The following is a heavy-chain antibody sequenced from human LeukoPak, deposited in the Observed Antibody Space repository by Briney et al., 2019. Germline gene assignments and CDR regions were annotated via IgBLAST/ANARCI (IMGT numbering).Heavy chain of an antibody. Sequence: GGSLRLSCAASGFTFSSDSMKWVRRAPRKGREGVSSISSSSRYIYYADSVKGRFTISRDNAKNSLYLQMNSLRAADTAVYYCARDSGSYDYWGQGTLVTVSS. CDR3: ARDSGSYDY. D-gene: IGHD1-26*01. CDR1: GFTFSSDS. CDR2: ISSSSRYI. V-gene: IGHV3-21*01. J-gene: IGHJ4*02.